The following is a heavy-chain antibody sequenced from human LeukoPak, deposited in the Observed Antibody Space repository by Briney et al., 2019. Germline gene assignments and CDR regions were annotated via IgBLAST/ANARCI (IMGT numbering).Heavy chain of an antibody. CDR1: GYSISSGYY. CDR3: ARDGYSSGWYGNWFDP. CDR2: IYHSGST. D-gene: IGHD6-19*01. Sequence: SETLSLTCTVSGYSISSGYYWGWIRQPPGKGLEWIGSIYHSGSTYYNPSLKSRVTISVDTSKNQFSLKLSSVTAADTAVYYCARDGYSSGWYGNWFDPWGQGTLVTVSS. J-gene: IGHJ5*02. V-gene: IGHV4-38-2*02.